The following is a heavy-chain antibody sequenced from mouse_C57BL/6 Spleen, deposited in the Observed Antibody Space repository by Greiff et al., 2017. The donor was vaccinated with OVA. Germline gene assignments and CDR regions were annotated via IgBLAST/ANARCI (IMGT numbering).Heavy chain of an antibody. V-gene: IGHV1-4*01. J-gene: IGHJ4*01. CDR2: INPSSGYT. D-gene: IGHD1-2*01. CDR1: GYTFTSYT. Sequence: VKLMESGAELARPGASVKMSCKASGYTFTSYTMHWVKQRPGQGLEWIGYINPSSGYTKYNQKFKDKATLTADKSSSTAYMQLSSLTSEDSAVYYCAKITTASYAMDYWGQGTSVTVSS. CDR3: AKITTASYAMDY.